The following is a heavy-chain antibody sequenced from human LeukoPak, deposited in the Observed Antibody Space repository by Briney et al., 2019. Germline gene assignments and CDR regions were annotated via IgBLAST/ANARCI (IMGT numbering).Heavy chain of an antibody. J-gene: IGHJ3*02. V-gene: IGHV3-21*01. CDR1: GSTFSSYS. Sequence: GGPLRLSCAASGSTFSSYSMIWVRQAPGRGLEWVSSISSSSSYIYYADSVIGRFTISRDNAKNSLYLHMNSLRDEDTAVYYCARERRGVTVIIDAFDIWGQGTMVTVSS. CDR2: ISSSSSYI. CDR3: ARERRGVTVIIDAFDI. D-gene: IGHD2-21*02.